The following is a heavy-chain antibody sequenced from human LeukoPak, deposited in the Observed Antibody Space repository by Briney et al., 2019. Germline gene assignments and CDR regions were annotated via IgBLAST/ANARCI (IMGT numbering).Heavy chain of an antibody. V-gene: IGHV5-51*01. CDR3: ARPTTRGSYDDAFDI. D-gene: IGHD1-26*01. Sequence: GESLKISCKGSGYSFTSYWIGWVRQMPGKGLEWMGIIYPGDSDTRYSPSFQGQVTISADKSISTAYLQWSSLKASDTAMYYCARPTTRGSYDDAFDIWGQGTMVTVSS. CDR2: IYPGDSDT. J-gene: IGHJ3*02. CDR1: GYSFTSYW.